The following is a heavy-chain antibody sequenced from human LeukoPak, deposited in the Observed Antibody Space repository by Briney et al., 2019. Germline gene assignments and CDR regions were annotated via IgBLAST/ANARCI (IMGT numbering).Heavy chain of an antibody. Sequence: SETLSLTCSVSGGSITGSYWSWIRQSPGKGLEWIGHIYYSGTTNYSPSLRSRVTISVDTSNKQFSLKLRSVTAADTAVYYCARMYSSSWYVGAWFDPWGQGTLVTVSS. CDR3: ARMYSSSWYVGAWFDP. CDR2: IYYSGTT. J-gene: IGHJ5*02. D-gene: IGHD6-13*01. CDR1: GGSITGSY. V-gene: IGHV4-59*01.